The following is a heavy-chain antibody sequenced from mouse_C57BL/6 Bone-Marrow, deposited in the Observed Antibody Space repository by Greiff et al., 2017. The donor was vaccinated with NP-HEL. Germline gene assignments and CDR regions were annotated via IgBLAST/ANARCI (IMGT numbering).Heavy chain of an antibody. CDR3: TTTVVPHWYFDV. V-gene: IGHV14-4*01. J-gene: IGHJ1*03. D-gene: IGHD1-1*01. CDR2: IDPENGDT. CDR1: GFNIQDDY. Sequence: VQLQQSGAELVRPGASVKLSCTASGFNIQDDYMHWVKQRPEQGLEWIGWIDPENGDTEYASKFQGKATITAYTSSNTAYLQLSRLTSEDTAVYYCTTTVVPHWYFDVWGTGTTVTVSS.